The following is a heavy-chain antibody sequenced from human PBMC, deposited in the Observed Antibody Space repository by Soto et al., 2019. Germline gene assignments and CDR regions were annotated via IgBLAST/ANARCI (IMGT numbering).Heavy chain of an antibody. V-gene: IGHV3-23*01. J-gene: IGHJ5*02. CDR3: AKEDSTYYDFWSGYYPENWFDP. CDR1: GFTFSSYA. Sequence: PGGSLRLSCGASGFTFSSYAMSWVRQAPGKGLEWVSAISGSGGSTYYADSVKGRFTTSRDNSKNTLYLQMNSLRAEDTAVYYCAKEDSTYYDFWSGYYPENWFDPWGQGTLVTVSS. CDR2: ISGSGGST. D-gene: IGHD3-3*01.